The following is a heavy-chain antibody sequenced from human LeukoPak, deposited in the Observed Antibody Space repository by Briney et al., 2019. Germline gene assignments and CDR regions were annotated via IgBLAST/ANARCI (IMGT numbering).Heavy chain of an antibody. CDR1: GFTFSSYA. CDR2: ISYDGSNK. V-gene: IGHV3-30-3*01. CDR3: ARRAAALDS. Sequence: GGSLRLSCAASGFTFSSYAMHWVRQAPGKGLEWVAVISYDGSNKYYADSVKGRFTISRDNSKNTLYLQMNSLRAEDTAVYYCARRAAALDSWGQGTLVTVSS. J-gene: IGHJ4*02. D-gene: IGHD6-13*01.